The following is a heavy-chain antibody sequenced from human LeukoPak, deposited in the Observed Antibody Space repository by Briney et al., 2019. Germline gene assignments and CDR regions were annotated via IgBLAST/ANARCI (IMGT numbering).Heavy chain of an antibody. D-gene: IGHD1-26*01. CDR3: ARGRRETLDY. CDR2: INHSGST. J-gene: IGHJ4*02. CDR1: GGSFSGYY. V-gene: IGHV4-34*01. Sequence: PSETLSLTCAVYGGSFSGYYWSWIRQPPGKGLEWIGEINHSGSTNYNPPLKSRVTISVDTSKNQFSLKLSSVTAADTAVYYCARGRRETLDYWGQGTLVTVSS.